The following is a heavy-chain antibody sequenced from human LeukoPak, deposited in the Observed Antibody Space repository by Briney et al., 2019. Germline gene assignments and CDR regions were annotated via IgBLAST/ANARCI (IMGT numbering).Heavy chain of an antibody. CDR3: ARDQEGFDY. CDR1: GYTFTSYY. J-gene: IGHJ4*02. Sequence: ASVKVSCKASGYTFTSYYMHWVRQAPGQGLEWMGIINPSGGSTSYAQNFQGRVTVTRDTSTTTVHMELRGLRSEDTAVYYCARDQEGFDYWGQGTVVTVSS. CDR2: INPSGGST. V-gene: IGHV1-46*01.